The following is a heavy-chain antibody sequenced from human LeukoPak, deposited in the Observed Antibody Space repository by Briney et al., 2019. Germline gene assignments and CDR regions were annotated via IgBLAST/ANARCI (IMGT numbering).Heavy chain of an antibody. V-gene: IGHV3-48*03. CDR2: ISSSGSTI. D-gene: IGHD3-10*01. CDR1: GFTFSSYE. J-gene: IGHJ4*02. CDR3: ARDLYYYGSGSYQDFDY. Sequence: GGSLRLSCAASGFTFSSYEMNWVRQAPGKGLEWVSYISSSGSTIYYADSVKGRFTISRDNAKNSLYLQMNSLRAEDTAVYYCARDLYYYGSGSYQDFDYWGQGTLVTVSS.